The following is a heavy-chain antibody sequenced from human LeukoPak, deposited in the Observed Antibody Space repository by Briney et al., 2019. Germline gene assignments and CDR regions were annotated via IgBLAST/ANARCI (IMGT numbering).Heavy chain of an antibody. V-gene: IGHV3-23*01. CDR2: ISNSGDRT. CDR3: AKTLDGFWPQFDF. J-gene: IGHJ4*02. D-gene: IGHD5-24*01. CDR1: GFTFSSYA. Sequence: GGSLRLSCAASGFTFSSYAMNWVRQAPGRGLEWVSSISNSGDRTYYADSVKGRFTISRDNSRNTLYLQMNSLRAEDTAIFYCAKTLDGFWPQFDFWGQGTLLTVSS.